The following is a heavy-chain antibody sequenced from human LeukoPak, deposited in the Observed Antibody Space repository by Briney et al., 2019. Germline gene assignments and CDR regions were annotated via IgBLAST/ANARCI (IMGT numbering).Heavy chain of an antibody. J-gene: IGHJ6*02. CDR1: GYTFTSYG. Sequence: ASVKVSCKASGYTFTSYGISWVRQAPGHGLEWMGWISAYNGNTNYAQKLQGRVTMTTDTSTSTAYMELRSLRSDDTAVYYCARDSSGWYYYYYYYGMDVWGQGTTVTVSS. V-gene: IGHV1-18*01. CDR2: ISAYNGNT. CDR3: ARDSSGWYYYYYYYGMDV. D-gene: IGHD6-19*01.